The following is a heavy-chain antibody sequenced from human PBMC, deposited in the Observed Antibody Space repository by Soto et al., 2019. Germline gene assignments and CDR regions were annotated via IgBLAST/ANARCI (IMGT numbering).Heavy chain of an antibody. D-gene: IGHD2-2*01. CDR3: ARAGIHCSSTSCYFLASVLANWFDP. Sequence: SETLSLTYTVSGGSVSSGSYYWSWIRQPPGKGLEWIGYIYYSGSTNYNPSLKSRVTISVDTSKNQFSLKLSSVTAADTAVYYCARAGIHCSSTSCYFLASVLANWFDPWGQGTLVTVSS. CDR2: IYYSGST. V-gene: IGHV4-61*01. J-gene: IGHJ5*02. CDR1: GGSVSSGSYY.